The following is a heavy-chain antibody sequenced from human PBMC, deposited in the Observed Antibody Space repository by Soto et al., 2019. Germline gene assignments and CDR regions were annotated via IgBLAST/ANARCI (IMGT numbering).Heavy chain of an antibody. D-gene: IGHD6-19*01. Sequence: QVQLQQWGAGLLKPSETLSLTCAVYGGSFSGYYWSWIRQPPGKGLEWIGEINHSGSTNYNPSLRSRVTISVDTSKNQSSLKLSSVTAADTAVYYCARGGGRQWLVHRNWFDPWGQGTLVTVSS. CDR1: GGSFSGYY. J-gene: IGHJ5*02. V-gene: IGHV4-34*01. CDR3: ARGGGRQWLVHRNWFDP. CDR2: INHSGST.